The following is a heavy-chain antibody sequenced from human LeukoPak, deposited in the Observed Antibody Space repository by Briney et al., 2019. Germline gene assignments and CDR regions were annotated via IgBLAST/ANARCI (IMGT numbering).Heavy chain of an antibody. D-gene: IGHD3/OR15-3a*01. CDR3: ARGTYYFDY. CDR2: MYSSGST. CDR1: GGSISSSSYY. J-gene: IGHJ4*02. Sequence: SETLSLTCTVSGGSISSSSYYWGWIRQPPGKGLEWIGSMYSSGSTYYNPSLKSRVTISVDTSKNQFSLKLTSVTAADTAVYYCARGTYYFDYWGQGTLVTVSS. V-gene: IGHV4-39*07.